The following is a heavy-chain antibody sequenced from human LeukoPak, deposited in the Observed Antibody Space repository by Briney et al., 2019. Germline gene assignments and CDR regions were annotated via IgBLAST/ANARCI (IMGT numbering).Heavy chain of an antibody. D-gene: IGHD7-27*01. CDR1: GFTLSSYW. J-gene: IGHJ3*02. V-gene: IGHV3-74*01. Sequence: GGSLRLSCAVSGFTLSSYWMHWVRQAPGKGLAWVARMNSDGSATTYADSVKGRFTISRDNAKNTLYLQMNSLRTEDTAVYYCARERPGEDTFDIWGQGTMVTVSS. CDR2: MNSDGSAT. CDR3: ARERPGEDTFDI.